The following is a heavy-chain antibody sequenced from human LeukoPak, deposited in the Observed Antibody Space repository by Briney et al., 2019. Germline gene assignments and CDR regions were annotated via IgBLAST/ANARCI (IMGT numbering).Heavy chain of an antibody. Sequence: GGSLRVSCAAPGFTFSTYAMSWVRQTPGKGLEWVSTISGSGANTYYADSVWGRFTISRDNSKNTLYLHINSLRAEDTAVYYCAKERAGDTNPYYFDYWGQGTLVTVSS. CDR1: GFTFSTYA. CDR3: AKERAGDTNPYYFDY. D-gene: IGHD2-21*01. J-gene: IGHJ4*02. CDR2: ISGSGANT. V-gene: IGHV3-23*01.